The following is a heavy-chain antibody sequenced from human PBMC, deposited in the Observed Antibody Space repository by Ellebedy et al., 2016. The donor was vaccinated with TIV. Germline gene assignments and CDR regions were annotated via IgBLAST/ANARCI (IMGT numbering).Heavy chain of an antibody. CDR2: ISWDSGST. J-gene: IGHJ4*02. CDR3: AVGRDGYNSYLDF. CDR1: GFTFDVST. Sequence: GGSLRLSCAASGFTFDVSTMHWVRHAPGKGLEWVSLISWDSGSTYYADSVKGRFTISRDNSKNSLYLQINSLRAEDTALYYCAVGRDGYNSYLDFWGQGTLVTVSS. D-gene: IGHD5-24*01. V-gene: IGHV3-43*01.